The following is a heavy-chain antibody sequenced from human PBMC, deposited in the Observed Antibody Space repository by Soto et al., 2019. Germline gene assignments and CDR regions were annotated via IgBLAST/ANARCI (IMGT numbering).Heavy chain of an antibody. CDR3: ARDTYNWKQGYRGAFDI. D-gene: IGHD1-20*01. CDR1: GYTFTSYG. J-gene: IGHJ3*02. Sequence: GASVKVSCKASGYTFTSYGISWVRQAPGQGLEWMGWISAYNGNTNYAQKLQGRVTMTTDTSTSTAYMELRSLRSDDTAVYYCARDTYNWKQGYRGAFDIWGQGTMVTVSS. CDR2: ISAYNGNT. V-gene: IGHV1-18*01.